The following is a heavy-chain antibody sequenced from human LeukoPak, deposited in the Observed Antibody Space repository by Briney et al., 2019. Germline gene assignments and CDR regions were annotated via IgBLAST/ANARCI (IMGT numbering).Heavy chain of an antibody. Sequence: GGSLRLSCAASGFTFSNAWMSWVRQAPGKGLGWVGRIKSKTDGGTTDYAAPVKGRFTISRDDSKNTLYLQMNSLKTEDTAVYYCTTVPKLTYYYDSSGYYFEDYWGQGTLVTVSS. D-gene: IGHD3-22*01. V-gene: IGHV3-15*01. CDR1: GFTFSNAW. J-gene: IGHJ4*02. CDR2: IKSKTDGGTT. CDR3: TTVPKLTYYYDSSGYYFEDY.